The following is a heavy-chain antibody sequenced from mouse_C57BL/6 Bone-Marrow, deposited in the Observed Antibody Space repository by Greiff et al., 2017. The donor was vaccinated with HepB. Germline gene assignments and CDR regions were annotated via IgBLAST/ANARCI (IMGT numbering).Heavy chain of an antibody. CDR3: TTSDGYYGGFAY. D-gene: IGHD2-3*01. V-gene: IGHV14-4*01. Sequence: EVQLQQSGAELVRPGASVKLSCTASGFNIKDDYMHWVKQRPEQGLEWIGWIDPENGDTEYASKFQGKATITADTSSNTAYLQLSSLTSEATAVYYCTTSDGYYGGFAYWGQGTLVTVSA. CDR1: GFNIKDDY. J-gene: IGHJ3*01. CDR2: IDPENGDT.